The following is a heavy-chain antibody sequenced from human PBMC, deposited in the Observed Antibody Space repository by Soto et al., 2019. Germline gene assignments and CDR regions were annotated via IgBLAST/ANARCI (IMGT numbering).Heavy chain of an antibody. J-gene: IGHJ4*02. CDR1: GGTFSSYS. CDR2: IIPIFGTA. V-gene: IGHV1-69*01. D-gene: IGHD1-26*01. CDR3: ARDGGRHSGGIDY. Sequence: QVQLVQSGAEVKKPGSSVTVSCKASGGTFSSYSINWVRQAPGQGLEWMGEIIPIFGTANYAQTFQGRVTITADESTSTAYMELSSLRSEDTAVYYCARDGGRHSGGIDYWGQGTLVTGSS.